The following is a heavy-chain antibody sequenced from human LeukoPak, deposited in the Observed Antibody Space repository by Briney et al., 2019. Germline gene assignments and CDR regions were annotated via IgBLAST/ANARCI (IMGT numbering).Heavy chain of an antibody. CDR3: ARGIYNNGNMNDY. Sequence: GGSLRLSRAASGFTFSGSPMHWVRQAPGKGLDWVAIISDDGGRKFYADSVKGRFTISRDNSKNTLYPQMNSLRVEDTALYYCARGIYNNGNMNDYWGQGTLVTVSS. J-gene: IGHJ4*02. CDR2: ISDDGGRK. D-gene: IGHD2-8*01. CDR1: GFTFSGSP. V-gene: IGHV3-30*04.